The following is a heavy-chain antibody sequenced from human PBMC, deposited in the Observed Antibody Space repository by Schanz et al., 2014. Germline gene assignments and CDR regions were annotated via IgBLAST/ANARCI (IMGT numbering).Heavy chain of an antibody. V-gene: IGHV3-7*01. D-gene: IGHD2-2*01. CDR3: ARLFGDIIEEPAAYFDD. CDR2: INQDGSEK. CDR1: GFIFNRYW. Sequence: EVQLVESGGGLVQPGGSLRLSCAASGFIFNRYWMSWVRQGPGKGLEWVANINQDGSEKYYVDSVKGRFTISRDNAKNSLDLQMNSLRAEDTAVYYCARLFGDIIEEPAAYFDDWGQGTLVTVSS. J-gene: IGHJ4*02.